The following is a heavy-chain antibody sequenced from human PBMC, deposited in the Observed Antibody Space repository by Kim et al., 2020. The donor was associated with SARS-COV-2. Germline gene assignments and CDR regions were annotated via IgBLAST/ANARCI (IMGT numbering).Heavy chain of an antibody. CDR3: AKDGTDYYGSGSYYTLGYYCDY. V-gene: IGHV3-30*18. CDR2: ISYDGSNK. Sequence: GGSLRLSCAASGFTFSSYGMHWVRQAPGKGLEWVAVISYDGSNKYYADSVKGRFTISRDNSKNTLYLQMNSLRAEDTAVYYCAKDGTDYYGSGSYYTLGYYCDYWGQGTLVTVSS. D-gene: IGHD3-10*01. CDR1: GFTFSSYG. J-gene: IGHJ4*02.